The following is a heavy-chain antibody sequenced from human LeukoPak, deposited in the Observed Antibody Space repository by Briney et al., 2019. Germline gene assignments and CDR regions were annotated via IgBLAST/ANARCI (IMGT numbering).Heavy chain of an antibody. D-gene: IGHD7-27*01. CDR3: AAWGSGLDY. V-gene: IGHV3-33*01. CDR1: GFAFSSYG. Sequence: GGSLRLSCAASGFAFSSYGMHWVRQAPGKGLEWVAVIWYDGSNKYYADFVKGRFTVSRDNSKNTLYLQMNSLRAEDTAVYYCAAWGSGLDYWGQGTLVTVSS. J-gene: IGHJ4*02. CDR2: IWYDGSNK.